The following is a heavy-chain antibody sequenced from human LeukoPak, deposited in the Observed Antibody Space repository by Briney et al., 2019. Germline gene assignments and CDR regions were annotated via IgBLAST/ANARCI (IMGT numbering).Heavy chain of an antibody. V-gene: IGHV4-59*08. Sequence: SETLSPTCSGSGGSFSSYYWSWIPQPPGKGLEGIWYVYYSGSTNYNPSLKSRVTISLDTSKNQFSLKLTSVTAADAAVYYCARTLDGSLGATFDYWGQGTLVTVSS. CDR2: VYYSGST. CDR1: GGSFSSYY. CDR3: ARTLDGSLGATFDY. D-gene: IGHD1-26*01. J-gene: IGHJ4*02.